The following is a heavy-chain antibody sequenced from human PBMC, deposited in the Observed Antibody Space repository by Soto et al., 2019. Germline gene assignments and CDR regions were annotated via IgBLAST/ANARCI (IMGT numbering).Heavy chain of an antibody. V-gene: IGHV3-48*03. CDR2: ISTGSSTI. Sequence: LRLSCRASGFTLSDYEMHWVRQAPGKGLEWVSYISTGSSTIYYADSVKGRFTISRDNAKNSLFLEMNSLRPEDTAVYYCARVRAGAANGYYGMDVWGQGTTVTVSS. CDR3: ARVRAGAANGYYGMDV. D-gene: IGHD1-26*01. CDR1: GFTLSDYE. J-gene: IGHJ6*02.